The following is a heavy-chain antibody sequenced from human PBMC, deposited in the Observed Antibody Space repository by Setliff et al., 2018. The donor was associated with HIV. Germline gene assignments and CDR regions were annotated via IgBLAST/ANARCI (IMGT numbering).Heavy chain of an antibody. CDR2: IIPTLTIK. D-gene: IGHD3-10*01. Sequence: SVKVSCKASGDTFTTYAISWVRQAPGQGLEWMGGIIPTLTIKHFAQKFQGRVAITADKSTSTAYMELSSLRSEDTAVYYCARHDPWFGESNDAFDIWGQGTMVTVSS. CDR3: ARHDPWFGESNDAFDI. J-gene: IGHJ3*02. CDR1: GDTFTTYA. V-gene: IGHV1-69*10.